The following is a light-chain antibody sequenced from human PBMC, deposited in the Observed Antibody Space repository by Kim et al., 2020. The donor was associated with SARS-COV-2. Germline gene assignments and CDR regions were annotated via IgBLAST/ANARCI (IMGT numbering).Light chain of an antibody. Sequence: GQRVATSCSGSSSNMRNNYVSWYQQLPGTAPNLFISDNTERPSGIPDRFSGSKSGTSATLDTTGLHTGDEADYYCATWDSSLNTVVFGGGTQLTVL. CDR2: DNT. V-gene: IGLV1-51*01. CDR3: ATWDSSLNTVV. CDR1: SSNMRNNY. J-gene: IGLJ2*01.